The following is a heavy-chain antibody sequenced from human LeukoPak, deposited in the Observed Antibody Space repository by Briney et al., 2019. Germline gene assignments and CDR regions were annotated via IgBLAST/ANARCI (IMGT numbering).Heavy chain of an antibody. V-gene: IGHV1-69*13. Sequence: SSVTVSCKASGGTFSSYAMSWVRQAPGQGLEWMGGIIPIFGTANYAQKFQGRVTITADESTSTAYMELSSLRSEDTAVYYCARAKGPYYYGSGPYYFDYWGQGTLVTVSS. CDR2: IIPIFGTA. J-gene: IGHJ4*02. CDR3: ARAKGPYYYGSGPYYFDY. CDR1: GGTFSSYA. D-gene: IGHD3-10*01.